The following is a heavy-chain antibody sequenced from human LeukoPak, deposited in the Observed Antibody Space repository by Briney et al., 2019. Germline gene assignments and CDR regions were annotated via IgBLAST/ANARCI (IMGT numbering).Heavy chain of an antibody. CDR1: GYTFTGYY. CDR3: ARDQDPTVTGWFDP. Sequence: ASVKVSCKASGYTFTGYYMHWVRQAPGQGLEWMGWINPNSGGTNYAQKFRGRVTMTRDTSISTAYMELSRLRSDDTAVYYCARDQDPTVTGWFDPWGQGTLVTVSS. J-gene: IGHJ5*02. D-gene: IGHD4-17*01. CDR2: INPNSGGT. V-gene: IGHV1-2*02.